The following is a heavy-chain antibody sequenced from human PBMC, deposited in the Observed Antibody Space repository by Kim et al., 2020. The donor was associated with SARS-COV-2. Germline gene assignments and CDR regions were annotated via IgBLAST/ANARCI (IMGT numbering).Heavy chain of an antibody. CDR2: ISSSSSTI. J-gene: IGHJ2*01. CDR1: GFTFSSYS. V-gene: IGHV3-48*01. Sequence: GGSLRLSCAASGFTFSSYSMNWVRQAPGKGLEWVSYISSSSSTIYYADSVKGRFTISRDNAKNSLYLQMNSLRAEDTAVYYCARDYDILTGYYTVPTGDFDLWGRGTLVTVSS. CDR3: ARDYDILTGYYTVPTGDFDL. D-gene: IGHD3-9*01.